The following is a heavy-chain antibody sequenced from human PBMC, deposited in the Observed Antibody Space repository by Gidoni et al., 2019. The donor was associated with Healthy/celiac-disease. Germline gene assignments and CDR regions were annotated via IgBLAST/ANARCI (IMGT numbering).Heavy chain of an antibody. J-gene: IGHJ4*02. CDR1: GGSISSSSYY. D-gene: IGHD6-19*01. Sequence: QLQLQESAPGLVTPSETLSLTCTVSGGSISSSSYYWGWIRQPPGKGLEWIGSIYYSGSTYYNPSLKSRVTISVDTSKNQFSLKLSSVTAADTAVYYCARHTTDSSGWSFDYWGQGTLVTVSS. V-gene: IGHV4-39*01. CDR2: IYYSGST. CDR3: ARHTTDSSGWSFDY.